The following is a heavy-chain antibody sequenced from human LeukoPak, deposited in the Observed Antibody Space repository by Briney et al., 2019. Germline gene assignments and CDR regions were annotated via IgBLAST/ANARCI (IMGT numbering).Heavy chain of an antibody. CDR2: IYYSGST. J-gene: IGHJ4*02. V-gene: IGHV4-61*01. Sequence: SETLSLTCSVSGYSISTDYYWGWIRQPPGKGLEWIGYIYYSGSTNYNPSLKSRVTISVDTSKNQFSLKLSSVTAADTAVYYCARAPGGSFLYFDYWGQGTLVTVSS. D-gene: IGHD1-26*01. CDR3: ARAPGGSFLYFDY. CDR1: GYSISTDYY.